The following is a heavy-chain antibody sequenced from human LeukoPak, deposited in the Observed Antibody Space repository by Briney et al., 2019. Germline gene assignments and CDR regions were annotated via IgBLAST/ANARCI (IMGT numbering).Heavy chain of an antibody. D-gene: IGHD6-13*01. V-gene: IGHV4-4*07. CDR1: GDSISNFY. J-gene: IGHJ4*02. Sequence: SETLSLTCTVSGDSISNFYWSWIRQPAGKGLVWIGRIYTSGSTNYNPSLKSRVTMSVDTSKNQFSLKLSSVTAADTAVYYCARDVVAAPGTWDYWGQGTLVTVSS. CDR2: IYTSGST. CDR3: ARDVVAAPGTWDY.